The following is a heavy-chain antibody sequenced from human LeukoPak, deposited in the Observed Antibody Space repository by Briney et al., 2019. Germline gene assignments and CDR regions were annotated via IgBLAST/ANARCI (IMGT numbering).Heavy chain of an antibody. CDR2: IIPIYNPV. Sequence: SVNVSCKTSGGTFSSYAFSWMRRAPGQGLEWVGRIIPIYNPVDYTQRFQGRVTITADESTKTVYLELSSVRSDDTAVYYCAREPLGCGGDCHFDYWGQGTLVTVSS. CDR3: AREPLGCGGDCHFDY. J-gene: IGHJ4*02. CDR1: GGTFSSYA. D-gene: IGHD2-21*02. V-gene: IGHV1-69*15.